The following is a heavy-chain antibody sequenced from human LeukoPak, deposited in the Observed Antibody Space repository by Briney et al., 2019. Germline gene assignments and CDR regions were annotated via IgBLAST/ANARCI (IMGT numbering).Heavy chain of an antibody. CDR2: ISSSSSYI. CDR3: ARAQYNWNDGNWFDP. J-gene: IGHJ5*02. CDR1: GFTFSSYS. V-gene: IGHV3-21*01. Sequence: GVLRLSCAASGFTFSSYSMNWVRQAPGKGLEWVSSISSSSSYIYYADSVKGRFTISRDNAKNPLYLQMNSLRAEDTAVYYCARAQYNWNDGNWFDPWGQGTLVTVSS. D-gene: IGHD1-1*01.